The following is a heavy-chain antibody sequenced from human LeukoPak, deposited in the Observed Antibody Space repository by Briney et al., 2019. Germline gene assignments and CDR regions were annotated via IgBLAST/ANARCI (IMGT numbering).Heavy chain of an antibody. D-gene: IGHD4-17*01. CDR2: IYYSGST. CDR3: ARLSDYALAY. CDR1: GGSISSYY. Sequence: SETLSLTCTVSGGSISSYYWSWIRQPPGKGLEWIGYIYYSGSTNYNPSLKSRVTMSVDTSKNQFSLKLSSVTAADTAVYYCARLSDYALAYWGQGTLVTVSS. V-gene: IGHV4-59*01. J-gene: IGHJ4*02.